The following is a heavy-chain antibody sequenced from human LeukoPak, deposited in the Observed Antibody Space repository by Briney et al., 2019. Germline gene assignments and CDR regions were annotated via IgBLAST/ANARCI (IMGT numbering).Heavy chain of an antibody. CDR1: GFTVSSNY. CDR3: ARDGPGYYFDY. V-gene: IGHV3-53*01. Sequence: PGGSLRLSCAASGFTVSSNYMSWVRQAPGKGLEWVSVIYSGGSTYYADSVKGRFTISRGNSKNTLYLQMNSLRAEDTAVYYCARDGPGYYFDYWGQGTLVTVSS. J-gene: IGHJ4*02. CDR2: IYSGGST.